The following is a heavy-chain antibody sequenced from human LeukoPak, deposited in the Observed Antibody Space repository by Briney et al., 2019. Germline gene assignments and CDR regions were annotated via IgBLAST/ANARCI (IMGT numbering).Heavy chain of an antibody. J-gene: IGHJ3*02. Sequence: SVKVSCKASVDTFSTYAINWVRQAPGQGLEWMGRIIPIIGTTNYSQKFQGRVTITADKSTSTAYMELSSLKSEDTAVYYCARRSLDGFDIWGQGTMVTVSS. CDR1: VDTFSTYA. CDR3: ARRSLDGFDI. V-gene: IGHV1-69*04. CDR2: IIPIIGTT.